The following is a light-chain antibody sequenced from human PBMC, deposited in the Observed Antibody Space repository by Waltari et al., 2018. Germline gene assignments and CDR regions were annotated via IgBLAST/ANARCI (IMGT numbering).Light chain of an antibody. CDR2: WAS. CDR3: QQYYNTPIT. Sequence: DIVMTQSPDSLAVSLGERATINCKSSQSVLYSSNNKNYLAWYQQKPGQPPKLLIYWASTRESGVRDRFSGSGSGTDFTLTISSLQAEDVAVYYCQQYYNTPITFGQGTRLEIK. CDR1: QSVLYSSNNKNY. J-gene: IGKJ5*01. V-gene: IGKV4-1*01.